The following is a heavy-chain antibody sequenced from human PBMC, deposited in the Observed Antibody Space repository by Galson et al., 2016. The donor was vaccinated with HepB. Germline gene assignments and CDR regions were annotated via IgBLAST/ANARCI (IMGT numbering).Heavy chain of an antibody. CDR3: ARGLGPYSSNWGFDY. D-gene: IGHD6-13*01. CDR2: INTNTGNP. V-gene: IGHV7-4-1*02. Sequence: SVKVSCKASGYTFTRSAMNWVRQAPGQGLEWMGWINTNTGNPTYAQGFTGRFVFSLDTSVSTAYLQINSLKAEDTAVYFCARGLGPYSSNWGFDYWGQGTLVTVSS. CDR1: GYTFTRSA. J-gene: IGHJ4*02.